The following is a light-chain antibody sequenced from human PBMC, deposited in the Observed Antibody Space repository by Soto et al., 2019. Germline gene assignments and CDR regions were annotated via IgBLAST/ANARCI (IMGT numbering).Light chain of an antibody. CDR3: GSWDSNLSAYV. J-gene: IGLJ1*01. CDR1: SSNIGGNS. V-gene: IGLV1-51*01. CDR2: DDN. Sequence: QSVLTQPPSVSAAPGHTVTISCSGSSSNIGGNSVSWYQQLPGTAPKLLIYDDNKRPSGIPDRFSGSKSGTSATLGITGFQTGDEADYYCGSWDSNLSAYVFGTGTKVTVL.